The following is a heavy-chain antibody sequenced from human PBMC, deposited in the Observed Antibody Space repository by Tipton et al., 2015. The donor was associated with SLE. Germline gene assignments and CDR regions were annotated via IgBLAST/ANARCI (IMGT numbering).Heavy chain of an antibody. V-gene: IGHV3-23*01. J-gene: IGHJ3*01. CDR1: GFTFRSYA. CDR3: ARVQLLADDIFND. D-gene: IGHD6-19*01. CDR2: ISGTGGST. Sequence: SLRLSCAASGFTFRSYAMVWVRPAPGKGLDWVSGISGTGGSTYYADFAKDRFTISSDNSNDTLYLQMNSLRAEDTAVYHCARVQLLADDIFNDWGEGTMVTVSS.